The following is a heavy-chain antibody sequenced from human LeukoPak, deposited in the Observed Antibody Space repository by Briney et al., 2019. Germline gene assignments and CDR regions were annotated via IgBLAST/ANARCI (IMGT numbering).Heavy chain of an antibody. CDR2: IFYSGST. V-gene: IGHV4-34*12. Sequence: SETLSLTCAVYGGSFSGYYWGWVRQPPGKGLEWIGNIFYSGSTYYSPSLKSRVTISVDTSKNQFSLKLSSVTAADTAVYYCARDRVWPLDYWGQGTLVTVSS. CDR3: ARDRVWPLDY. D-gene: IGHD3-16*01. CDR1: GGSFSGYY. J-gene: IGHJ4*02.